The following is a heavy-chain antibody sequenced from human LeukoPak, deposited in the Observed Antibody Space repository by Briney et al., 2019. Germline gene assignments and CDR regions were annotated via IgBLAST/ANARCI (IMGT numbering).Heavy chain of an antibody. Sequence: SGPALVNPTQTLTLTCSFSGFSLSTSGMCVSWIRQPPGKALEWLALIDWDDDKYYSTSLKTRLTISKDTSKNQVVLTMTNLDPVDTATYYCARTAGGNSYYYYMDVWGKGTTVTVSS. CDR1: GFSLSTSGMC. CDR2: IDWDDDK. D-gene: IGHD4-23*01. J-gene: IGHJ6*03. V-gene: IGHV2-70*01. CDR3: ARTAGGNSYYYYMDV.